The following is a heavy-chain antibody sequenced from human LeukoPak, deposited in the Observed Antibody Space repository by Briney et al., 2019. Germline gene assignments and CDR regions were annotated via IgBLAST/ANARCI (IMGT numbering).Heavy chain of an antibody. J-gene: IGHJ4*02. Sequence: SVKVSCKASGFTFTSSAMQWVRQARGQRLEWIGWIVVGSGNTNYAEKFQERVTITRDMSTSTAYMELSSLRSEDTAVYYCAAVALTPRIAVAGGYWGQGTLVTVSS. CDR3: AAVALTPRIAVAGGY. CDR2: IVVGSGNT. V-gene: IGHV1-58*02. CDR1: GFTFTSSA. D-gene: IGHD6-19*01.